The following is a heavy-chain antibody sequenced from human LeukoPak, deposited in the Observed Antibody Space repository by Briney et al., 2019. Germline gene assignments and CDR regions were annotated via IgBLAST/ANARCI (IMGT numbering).Heavy chain of an antibody. D-gene: IGHD5-12*01. CDR1: GGSISSGGYS. CDR3: ASGNTGYDRDSFDI. Sequence: PSETLSLTCAVSGGSISSGGYSWSWVRQPPEEGLEWVGYIYHSGSTYYNPFLQSRVTISLDRSKNQFSLKLSSMTAADTAVCYCASGNTGYDRDSFDIWGQGTMVSVSS. CDR2: IYHSGST. J-gene: IGHJ3*02. V-gene: IGHV4-30-2*01.